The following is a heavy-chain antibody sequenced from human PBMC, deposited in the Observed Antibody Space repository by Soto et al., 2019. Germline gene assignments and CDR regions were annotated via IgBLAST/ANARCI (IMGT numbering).Heavy chain of an antibody. Sequence: SETLSLTCAVYGWSFSGYYWTWIRQSPEMGLEWVGEINNSGAVRYNPSLKSRVTILVSTYKNQFSLQLRSMPAADTAVYYCGRGVPLRLIVQTDAPDKYYFDSWGLGTLVTVSS. CDR3: GRGVPLRLIVQTDAPDKYYFDS. CDR1: GWSFSGYY. J-gene: IGHJ4*02. V-gene: IGHV4-34*01. CDR2: INNSGAV. D-gene: IGHD1-26*01.